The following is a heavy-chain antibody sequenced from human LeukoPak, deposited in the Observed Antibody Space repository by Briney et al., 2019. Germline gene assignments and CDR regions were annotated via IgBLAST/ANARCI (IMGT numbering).Heavy chain of an antibody. CDR2: INHSGST. Sequence: SETLSLTCAVYGGSFSGYYWSWLRQPPGKGLEWIGEINHSGSTNYNPSLKSRVTISVDTSKNQFSLKLSSVTAADTAVYYCARGEVAGPLYYFDYWGQGTLVTVSS. CDR3: ARGEVAGPLYYFDY. D-gene: IGHD6-19*01. CDR1: GGSFSGYY. V-gene: IGHV4-34*01. J-gene: IGHJ4*02.